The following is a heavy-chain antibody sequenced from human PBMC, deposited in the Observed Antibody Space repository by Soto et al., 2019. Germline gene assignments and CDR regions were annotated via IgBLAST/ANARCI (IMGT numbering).Heavy chain of an antibody. J-gene: IGHJ4*02. V-gene: IGHV3-21*01. CDR2: ISSSSSYI. CDR1: GFTFSSYS. Sequence: GGSLRLSCAASGFTFSSYSMNWVRQAPGKGLEWVSSISSSSSYIYYADSVKGRFTISRDNAKNSLYLQMNGLRAEDTAVYYCARVIFSMVRARVYDYFDYWGQGTLVTVSS. CDR3: ARVIFSMVRARVYDYFDY. D-gene: IGHD3-10*01.